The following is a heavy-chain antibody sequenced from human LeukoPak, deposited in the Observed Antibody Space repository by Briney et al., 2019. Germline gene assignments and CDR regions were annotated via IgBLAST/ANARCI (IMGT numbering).Heavy chain of an antibody. J-gene: IGHJ3*02. Sequence: ASVNVSCKASGYTFTSYYMHWVRQAPGQGLEWMGIINPSGGSTSYAQKFQGRVTMTRDTSTSTVYMELSSLRSEDTAVYYCARAPTRGGAFDIWGQGTMVTVSS. CDR3: ARAPTRGGAFDI. CDR2: INPSGGST. V-gene: IGHV1-46*01. CDR1: GYTFTSYY. D-gene: IGHD3-16*01.